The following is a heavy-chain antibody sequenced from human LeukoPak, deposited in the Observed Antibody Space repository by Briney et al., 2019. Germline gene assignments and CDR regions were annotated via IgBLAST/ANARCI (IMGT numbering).Heavy chain of an antibody. V-gene: IGHV3-48*04. CDR2: ISSSSTTM. CDR1: GFIFSGYS. J-gene: IGHJ4*02. CDR3: VRGSGGYDPLAFDS. Sequence: GGSLRLSCAASGFIFSGYSMNWVRQAPGKGLEWISYISSSSTTMYYADSVKGRFTISRDNPKNSLYLQMNSLRAEDTAVYHCVRGSGGYDPLAFDSWGQGTLVTVSS. D-gene: IGHD5-12*01.